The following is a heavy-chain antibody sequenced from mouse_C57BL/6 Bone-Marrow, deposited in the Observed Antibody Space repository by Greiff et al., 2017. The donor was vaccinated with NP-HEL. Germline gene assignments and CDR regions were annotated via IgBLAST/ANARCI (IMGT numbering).Heavy chain of an antibody. CDR1: GYTFTSYW. J-gene: IGHJ3*01. CDR2: IDPSDSYT. D-gene: IGHD1-1*01. V-gene: IGHV1-69*01. Sequence: QVQLQQPGAELVMPGASVKLSCKASGYTFTSYWMHWVKQRPGQGLEWIGEIDPSDSYTNYNQKFKGKSTLTVDKSSSTAYMQLSSLTSEDSAVYYCARSFPIYYYGSSYVSSWFADWGQGTLVTVSA. CDR3: ARSFPIYYYGSSYVSSWFAD.